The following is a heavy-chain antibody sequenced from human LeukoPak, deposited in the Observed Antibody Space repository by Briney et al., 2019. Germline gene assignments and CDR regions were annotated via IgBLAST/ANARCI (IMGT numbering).Heavy chain of an antibody. D-gene: IGHD3-22*01. V-gene: IGHV3-21*01. CDR1: GFTFSGYS. J-gene: IGHJ4*02. CDR2: FGKRRTSI. Sequence: GGSLRLSCTASGFTFSGYSMNWIRQAPGKGLEWVSSFGKRRTSIYHAGSVKRLFAISKDNAKTSLYLQMNRLRAEDTALYYCAREVSQGFDFWGQGTLVTVSS. CDR3: AREVSQGFDF.